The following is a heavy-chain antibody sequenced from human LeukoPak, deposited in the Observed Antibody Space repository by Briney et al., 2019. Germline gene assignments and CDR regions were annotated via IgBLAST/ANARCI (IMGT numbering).Heavy chain of an antibody. CDR1: GFTFSSYG. CDR2: ISYDGSNK. CDR3: AKDHLRYCSGGSCYPDY. Sequence: PGGSLRLSCAASGFTFSSYGMHWVRQAPGKGLEWVAVISYDGSNKYYADSVKGRFTISRDNSKNTLYLQMNSLRAEDTAVYYCAKDHLRYCSGGSCYPDYWGQGTLVTVSS. V-gene: IGHV3-30*18. D-gene: IGHD2-15*01. J-gene: IGHJ4*02.